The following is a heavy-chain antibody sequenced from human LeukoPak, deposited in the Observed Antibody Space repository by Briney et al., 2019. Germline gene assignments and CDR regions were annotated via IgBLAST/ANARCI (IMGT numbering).Heavy chain of an antibody. D-gene: IGHD5-24*01. J-gene: IGHJ4*02. CDR1: GGSISSGSYY. CDR2: IYTSGST. V-gene: IGHV4-61*02. CDR3: ARDSLVEMATITDY. Sequence: SETLSLTCTVSGGSISSGSYYWSWIRQPAGKGLEWIGRIYTSGSTNYNPSLKSRVTISVDTSKDQFSLKLSSVTAADTAVYYCARDSLVEMATITDYWGQGTLVTVSS.